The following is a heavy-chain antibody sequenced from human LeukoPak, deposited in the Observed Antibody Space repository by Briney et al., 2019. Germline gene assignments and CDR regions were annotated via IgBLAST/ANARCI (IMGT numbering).Heavy chain of an antibody. CDR2: INTNTGNP. CDR1: GYTFTSYA. Sequence: GASVKVSCKASGYTFTSYAMNWVRQAPGQGLEWMGWINTNTGNPTYAQGFTGRFVFSLDTSVSTAYLQISSLKAEDTAVYYCARVRRITIFGVVTTGNNWFDPWGQGTLVTVSS. CDR3: ARVRRITIFGVVTTGNNWFDP. V-gene: IGHV7-4-1*02. D-gene: IGHD3-3*01. J-gene: IGHJ5*02.